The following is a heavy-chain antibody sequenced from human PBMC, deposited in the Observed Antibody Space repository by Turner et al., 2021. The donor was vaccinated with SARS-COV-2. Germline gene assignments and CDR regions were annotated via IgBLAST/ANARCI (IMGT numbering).Heavy chain of an antibody. Sequence: LQLQESGPGRGKAWETLARTCTVPGGAISSYYRIWMRQPPGMGLEWIALIYSSGGTNYSPYLKSRVTISVATSKDQFYLKLSSVTAAETAVYYCARDCCSGVSCYPVDYYGMDVWGQGTPVTVSS. J-gene: IGHJ6*02. CDR3: ARDCCSGVSCYPVDYYGMDV. CDR1: GGAISSYY. V-gene: IGHV4-59*01. CDR2: IYSSGGT. D-gene: IGHD2-15*01.